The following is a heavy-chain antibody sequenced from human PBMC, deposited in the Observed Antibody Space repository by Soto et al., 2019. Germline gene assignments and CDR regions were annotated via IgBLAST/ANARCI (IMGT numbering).Heavy chain of an antibody. Sequence: ASCEASRVRFRSCPLNGVRQAHSKGVEGMGAIIPIFGTGKYAQKCQGRVTITADKSTSTAYMELSSLRSEDTAVYYCAGGSITIFGVVIMARDYYGMDVWGHGTPVTVS. D-gene: IGHD3-3*01. CDR2: IIPIFGTG. CDR3: AGGSITIFGVVIMARDYYGMDV. CDR1: RVRFRSCP. J-gene: IGHJ6*02. V-gene: IGHV1-69*06.